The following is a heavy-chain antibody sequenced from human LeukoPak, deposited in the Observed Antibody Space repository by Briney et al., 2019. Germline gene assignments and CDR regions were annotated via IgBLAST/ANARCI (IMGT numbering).Heavy chain of an antibody. J-gene: IGHJ3*02. D-gene: IGHD2-2*01. CDR3: ARGGCSSTSCLLGAFDI. CDR1: GGSISTYY. Sequence: SETLSLTCTVSGGSISTYYWNWIQQPAGKGLEWIGRIYTSGSTNYNPSLKSRVTMSVDTSKNQFSLQLSSVTAADTAVYYCARGGCSSTSCLLGAFDIWGQGTMVTVSS. CDR2: IYTSGST. V-gene: IGHV4-4*07.